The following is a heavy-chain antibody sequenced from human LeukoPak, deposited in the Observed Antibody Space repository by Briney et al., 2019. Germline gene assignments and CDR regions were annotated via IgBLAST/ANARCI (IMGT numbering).Heavy chain of an antibody. CDR3: ARHGIYCSSTSCPPRFDY. V-gene: IGHV4-39*01. J-gene: IGHJ4*02. CDR1: GGSISSSSYY. D-gene: IGHD2-2*01. Sequence: PSETLSLTCTVSGGSISSSSYYWGWIRQPPGKGLEWIGSIYYSGSTYYNPSLKSRVTISVDTSKNQFSLKPSSVTAADTAVYYCARHGIYCSSTSCPPRFDYWGQGTLVTVSS. CDR2: IYYSGST.